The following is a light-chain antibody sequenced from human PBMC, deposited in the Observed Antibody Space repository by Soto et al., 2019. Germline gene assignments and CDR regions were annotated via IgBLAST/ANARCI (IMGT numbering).Light chain of an antibody. CDR1: STDFGGQNY. Sequence: QSVLTQPASVSGSLGQSITISCTGTSTDFGGQNYVSWYQQHPGRAPKLILYEVSNRPSGVSNRFSGSKSGNTASLTISGLQAEDVSDYYCSSYAGSDNLAFGGGTKVTVL. CDR3: SSYAGSDNLA. CDR2: EVS. J-gene: IGLJ2*01. V-gene: IGLV2-14*01.